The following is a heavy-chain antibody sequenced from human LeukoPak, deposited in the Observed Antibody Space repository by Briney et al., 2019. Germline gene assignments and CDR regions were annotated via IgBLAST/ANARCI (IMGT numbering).Heavy chain of an antibody. D-gene: IGHD1-7*01. Sequence: PSETLSLTCTVSGGSISSGGYYWSWIRQHPGKGLEWIGYIYYSGSTYYNPSLKSRVTISVDTSKNQFSLKLSSVTAADTDVYYCARASVELELPPINWFDPWGQGTLVTVSS. CDR1: GGSISSGGYY. V-gene: IGHV4-31*03. CDR2: IYYSGST. CDR3: ARASVELELPPINWFDP. J-gene: IGHJ5*02.